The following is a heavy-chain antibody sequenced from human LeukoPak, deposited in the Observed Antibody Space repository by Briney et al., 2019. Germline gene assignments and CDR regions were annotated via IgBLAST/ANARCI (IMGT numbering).Heavy chain of an antibody. CDR2: IYTSGST. Sequence: SSETLSLTCTVSGGSISSGSYYWSWIRQPAGKGLEWIGRIYTSGSTNYNPSLKSRVTISVDTSKNQFSLKLSSVTAADTAVYYCARYVWGSYPTFEDYWGQGTLVTVSS. J-gene: IGHJ4*02. CDR3: ARYVWGSYPTFEDY. CDR1: GGSISSGSYY. D-gene: IGHD3-16*02. V-gene: IGHV4-61*02.